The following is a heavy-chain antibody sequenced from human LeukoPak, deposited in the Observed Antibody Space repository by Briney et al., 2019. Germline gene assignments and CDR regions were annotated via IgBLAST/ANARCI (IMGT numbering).Heavy chain of an antibody. J-gene: IGHJ4*02. Sequence: GGSLRLSCAASGFTFDDYDLHWVRQAPGKGLEWVSHISGDGGSTYYADSVKGRFTISRDNSKNSLYLQMNSLRTEDTALYYCAKDIGDSSGYSSFFDYWGQGTLVTVSS. CDR1: GFTFDDYD. CDR2: ISGDGGST. D-gene: IGHD3-22*01. CDR3: AKDIGDSSGYSSFFDY. V-gene: IGHV3-43*02.